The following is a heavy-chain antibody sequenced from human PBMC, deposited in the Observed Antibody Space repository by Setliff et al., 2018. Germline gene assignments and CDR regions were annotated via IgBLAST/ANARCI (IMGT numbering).Heavy chain of an antibody. CDR1: GYTFTSYG. J-gene: IGHJ4*02. D-gene: IGHD6-13*01. Sequence: ASVKVSCKTSGYTFTSYGISWVRQAPGQGLEWMGWISAYNGNTNYAQKLQGRVTITKDESTRTAYMELSSLRAEDTAVYYCASEDGSGSSWYLSSYGDYWGQGTLVTVSS. CDR2: ISAYNGNT. V-gene: IGHV1-18*01. CDR3: ASEDGSGSSWYLSSYGDY.